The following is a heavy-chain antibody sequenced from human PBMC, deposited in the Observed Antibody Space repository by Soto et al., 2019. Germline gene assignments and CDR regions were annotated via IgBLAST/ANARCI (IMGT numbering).Heavy chain of an antibody. CDR1: GFTFSGYA. J-gene: IGHJ5*02. V-gene: IGHV3-30-3*02. CDR3: AKPGSSLEWAPFDP. CDR2: ISYDGSNK. D-gene: IGHD3-3*01. Sequence: GGSLRLSCAASGFTFSGYALHWVRQAPGKGLAWVALISYDGSNKDYIDYVKGRFTISRDNSKNTLYLQMNNLRPEDTAVYFCAKPGSSLEWAPFDPWGLGTLVTVSS.